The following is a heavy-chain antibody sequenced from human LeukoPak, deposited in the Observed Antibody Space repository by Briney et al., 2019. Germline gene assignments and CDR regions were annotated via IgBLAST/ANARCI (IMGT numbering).Heavy chain of an antibody. CDR1: GGTFSSYT. V-gene: IGHV1-69*02. D-gene: IGHD4-17*01. Sequence: ASVKVSCKASGGTFSSYTISWVRQAPGQGLEWMGRIIPILGIANYAQKFQGRVTITADKSTSTAYMELSSLRSEDTAVYYCARADYGDYVMPYYYYGMDVWGQGTTVIVSS. CDR3: ARADYGDYVMPYYYYGMDV. J-gene: IGHJ6*02. CDR2: IIPILGIA.